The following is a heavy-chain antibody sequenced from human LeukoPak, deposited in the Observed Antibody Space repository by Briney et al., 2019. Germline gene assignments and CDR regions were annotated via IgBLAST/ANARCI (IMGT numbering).Heavy chain of an antibody. D-gene: IGHD1-26*01. CDR1: GYSFPSYW. CDR3: ARSVGATPLDY. Sequence: GESLKISCKGSGYSFPSYWFGWVRQMPGKGLEWMGIIYPSDSATTYSPSFQGQVTISADKSISTAYLQWSSLKASDTAVYYCARSVGATPLDYWGQGTLVTVSS. V-gene: IGHV5-51*01. CDR2: IYPSDSAT. J-gene: IGHJ4*02.